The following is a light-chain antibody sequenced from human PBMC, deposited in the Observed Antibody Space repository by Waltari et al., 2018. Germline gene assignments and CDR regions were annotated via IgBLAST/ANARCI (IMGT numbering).Light chain of an antibody. CDR2: GAS. Sequence: AIQMTQSPSSLSASVGHRVTITCRASQGIRNELAWYQQKPGKAPKVLIYGASSLQSGVPSRFTGSGSDTDFTLTISSLQPEDFATYYCLQDYNYPRTFGQGTKLEIK. V-gene: IGKV1-6*01. CDR1: QGIRNE. J-gene: IGKJ2*01. CDR3: LQDYNYPRT.